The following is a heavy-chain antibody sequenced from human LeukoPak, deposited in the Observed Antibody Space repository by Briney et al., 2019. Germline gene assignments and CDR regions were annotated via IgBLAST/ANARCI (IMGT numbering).Heavy chain of an antibody. CDR2: IYYSGST. CDR1: GGSISSSNYY. V-gene: IGHV4-39*01. Sequence: PSETLSLTCTVSGGSISSSNYYWGWIRQPPGKGLEWIGNIYYSGSTYYNPSLKSRVTISVDTSKNQFSLKLSSVTAADTAVYYCARRFSGWPIDYWGQGTLVTVSS. J-gene: IGHJ4*02. CDR3: ARRFSGWPIDY. D-gene: IGHD6-19*01.